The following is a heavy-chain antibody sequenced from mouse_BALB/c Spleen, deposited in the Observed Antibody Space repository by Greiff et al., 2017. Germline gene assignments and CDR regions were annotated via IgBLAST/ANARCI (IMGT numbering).Heavy chain of an antibody. Sequence: VQLKESGPSLVKPSQTLSLTCSVTGDSITSCYWNWIRKFPGNKLEYMGYISYSGSTYYNPSLKSRISITRDTSKNQYYLQLNSVTTEDTATYYCARGGIREWFDVWGAGTTVTVSS. CDR3: ARGGIREWFDV. V-gene: IGHV3-8*02. CDR2: ISYSGST. J-gene: IGHJ1*01. CDR1: GDSITSCY. D-gene: IGHD1-3*01.